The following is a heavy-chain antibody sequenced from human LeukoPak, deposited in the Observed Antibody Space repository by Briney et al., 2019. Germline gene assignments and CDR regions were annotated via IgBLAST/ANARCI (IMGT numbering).Heavy chain of an antibody. CDR3: VVLFRRGSGSYYIDY. D-gene: IGHD3-10*01. J-gene: IGHJ4*02. CDR1: GGSISSSSYY. CDR2: IYYSGST. V-gene: IGHV4-39*01. Sequence: PSETLSLTCTVSGGSISSSSYYWGWIRQPPGKGLEWIGSIYYSGSTYYNPSLKSRVTISVDTSKNQFSLKLSSVTAADTAVYYCVVLFRRGSGSYYIDYWGQGTLVTVSS.